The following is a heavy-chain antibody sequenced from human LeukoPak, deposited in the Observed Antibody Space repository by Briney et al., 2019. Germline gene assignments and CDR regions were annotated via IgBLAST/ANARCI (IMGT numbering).Heavy chain of an antibody. V-gene: IGHV3-21*01. CDR1: GFTFDDYA. CDR3: ARGPPTDY. Sequence: GRSLRLSCAASGFTFDDYAMHWVRQAPGKGLEWVSSISSSNNYIYYADSVKGRFTISRGNAKNSLYLQMDSLRAEDTAVYYCARGPPTDYWGQGTLVTVSS. J-gene: IGHJ4*02. CDR2: ISSSNNYI. D-gene: IGHD4-17*01.